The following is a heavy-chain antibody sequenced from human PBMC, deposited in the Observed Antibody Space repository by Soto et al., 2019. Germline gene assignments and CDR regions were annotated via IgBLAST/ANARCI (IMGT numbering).Heavy chain of an antibody. CDR2: ITGSVGAT. CDR3: AKEKEGETTQRWYFDL. V-gene: IGHV3-23*01. D-gene: IGHD1-7*01. J-gene: IGHJ2*01. CDR1: GFTFSRYA. Sequence: EVQLLESGGGLVQPGGSLRLSCAASGFTFSRYAMTWVRQAPGKGLEWVSSITGSVGATFYADSVKGRFTISRDNSKSTLELRMKSLRVEDTAVYYCAKEKEGETTQRWYFDLWGRGTLVTVSS.